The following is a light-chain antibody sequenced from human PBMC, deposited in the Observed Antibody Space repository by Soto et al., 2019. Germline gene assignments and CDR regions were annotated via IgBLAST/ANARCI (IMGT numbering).Light chain of an antibody. CDR1: QSISSW. CDR3: QQYNSYSPT. CDR2: DAY. V-gene: IGKV1-5*01. J-gene: IGKJ1*01. Sequence: DIPMTQSPSTLSASVGDRVTITCRASQSISSWLAWYQQKPGKAPKLLIYDAYSLERGVPSRFSGSRSGTEFTLTISSLQPDDFATYYCQQYNSYSPTFGQGTKVEIK.